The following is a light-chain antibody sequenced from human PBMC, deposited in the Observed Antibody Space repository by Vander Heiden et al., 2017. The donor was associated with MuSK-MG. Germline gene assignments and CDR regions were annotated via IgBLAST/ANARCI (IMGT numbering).Light chain of an antibody. J-gene: IGKJ2*01. V-gene: IGKV1-39*01. CDR2: AAS. Sequence: DIQMTHSPSSLPASAGDRVTITCRASQSISSYLNWYQQKPGRAPKLLIYAASSLQSGVPSRFSSSRCGTDYTLTISSRQPEDFAAYYYRLNDSTPPYTFGQGTKLXIK. CDR1: QSISSY. CDR3: RLNDSTPPYT.